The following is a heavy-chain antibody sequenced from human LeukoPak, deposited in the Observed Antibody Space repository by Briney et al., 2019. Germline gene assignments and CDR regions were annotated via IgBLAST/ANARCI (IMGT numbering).Heavy chain of an antibody. CDR2: IYYSGST. CDR3: ASPYYDFWSGSTYGMDV. CDR1: GGSISSYY. D-gene: IGHD3-3*01. V-gene: IGHV4-59*08. J-gene: IGHJ6*02. Sequence: SETLSLTCTGSGGSISSYYWSWIRQPPGKGLEWIGYIYYSGSTNYNPSLKSRVTISVDTSKNQFSLKLSSVTAADTAVYYCASPYYDFWSGSTYGMDVWGQGTTVTVSS.